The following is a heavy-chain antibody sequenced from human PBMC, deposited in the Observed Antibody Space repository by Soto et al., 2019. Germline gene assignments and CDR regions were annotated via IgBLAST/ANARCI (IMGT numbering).Heavy chain of an antibody. Sequence: ASVKVSCKASGYTFTSYGISWVRQAPGQGLEWMGWISAYNGNTNYAQKLQGRVTMTTDTSTSTAYMELRSLRSDDTAVYYCARARLAVAGTFWFGPWGQGTLVTVSS. CDR3: ARARLAVAGTFWFGP. CDR1: GYTFTSYG. J-gene: IGHJ5*02. D-gene: IGHD6-19*01. CDR2: ISAYNGNT. V-gene: IGHV1-18*01.